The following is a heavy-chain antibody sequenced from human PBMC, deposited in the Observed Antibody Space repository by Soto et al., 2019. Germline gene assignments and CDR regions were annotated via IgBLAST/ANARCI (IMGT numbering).Heavy chain of an antibody. CDR3: TKTSVDNSWPYFQE. J-gene: IGHJ4*02. CDR1: GFTFSEHW. CDR2: VRGDGTSS. Sequence: HPGGSLRLSCAASGFTFSEHWIHWVRQAPGTGLVWVARVRGDGTSSSSAAAVKDRVTISSDIARDTVHLQLNSLRGEDTAVYHCTKTSVDNSWPYFQEWGQGTKVTVSS. D-gene: IGHD3-9*01. V-gene: IGHV3-74*01.